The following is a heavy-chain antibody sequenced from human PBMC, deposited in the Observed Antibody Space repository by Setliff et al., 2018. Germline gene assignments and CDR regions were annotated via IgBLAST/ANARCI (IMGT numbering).Heavy chain of an antibody. J-gene: IGHJ2*01. CDR2: LSPSGNT. D-gene: IGHD1-7*01. CDR3: ARGNYAYWYFDL. CDR1: GGSISSDY. Sequence: SETLSLTCVVSGGSISSDYWGWIRQPAGKGLEWIGRLSPSGNTNYSPSLRSRVTMSLDTSKNYFSLKLKSVTAADTAIYFCARGNYAYWYFDLWGRGTLVTVSS. V-gene: IGHV4-4*07.